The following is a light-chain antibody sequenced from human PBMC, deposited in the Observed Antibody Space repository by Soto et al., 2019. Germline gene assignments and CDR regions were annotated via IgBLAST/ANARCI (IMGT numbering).Light chain of an antibody. J-gene: IGLJ1*01. V-gene: IGLV2-14*01. CDR2: DVS. CDR3: SSYTSSSTLDV. CDR1: SSDVGGYNY. Sequence: QSVLTQPASVSGSPGQSITISCTGTSSDVGGYNYVSWYQQHPGKAPKLMIYDVSNRPSGVSNRFSGSKSGNTASLTISGLQAEVEADYYCSSYTSSSTLDVFGTGTKFTVL.